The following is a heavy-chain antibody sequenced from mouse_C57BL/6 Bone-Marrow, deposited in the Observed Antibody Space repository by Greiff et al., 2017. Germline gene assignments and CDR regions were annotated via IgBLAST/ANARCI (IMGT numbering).Heavy chain of an antibody. CDR1: GYTFTSYY. CDR2: IDPGNGGT. Sequence: QVQLQQPGAELVKPGASVKLSCRASGYTFTSYYMYWVKQRPGQGPEWIGEIDPGNGGTNFNEKFKRQATLTGDTSSSTAYMQLSSLTSEDSAVYYCSRGGYGVFAYWGQGTLVTVSA. CDR3: SRGGYGVFAY. D-gene: IGHD2-2*01. V-gene: IGHV1S81*02. J-gene: IGHJ3*01.